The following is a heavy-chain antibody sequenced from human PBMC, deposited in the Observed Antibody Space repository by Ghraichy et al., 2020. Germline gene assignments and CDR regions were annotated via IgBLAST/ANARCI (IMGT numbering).Heavy chain of an antibody. CDR2: IIGSGTT. J-gene: IGHJ4*02. D-gene: IGHD6-6*01. CDR1: GASGFTFSTNA. Sequence: GGSLRLSCAASGASGFTFSTNAMRWVRQAPRKGLEWVSAIIGSGTTYYSDSVKGRFTISRANSKNTLYLHMSSLRAEDTAVYYCAKDGVAARLKFWCQGTLVTVAS. CDR3: AKDGVAARLKF. V-gene: IGHV3-23*01.